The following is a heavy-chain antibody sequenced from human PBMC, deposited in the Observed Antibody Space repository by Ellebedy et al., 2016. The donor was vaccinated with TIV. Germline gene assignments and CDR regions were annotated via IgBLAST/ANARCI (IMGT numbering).Heavy chain of an antibody. D-gene: IGHD1-1*01. CDR2: IIPIFGTA. J-gene: IGHJ6*03. Sequence: SVKVSCXASGGTFSSYAISWVRQAPGQGLEWMGGIIPIFGTANYAQKFQGRVTITADESTSTAYMELSSLRSEDTAVYYCARVGQLERLPGTEYYYYYMDVWGKGTTVTVSS. CDR3: ARVGQLERLPGTEYYYYYMDV. V-gene: IGHV1-69*13. CDR1: GGTFSSYA.